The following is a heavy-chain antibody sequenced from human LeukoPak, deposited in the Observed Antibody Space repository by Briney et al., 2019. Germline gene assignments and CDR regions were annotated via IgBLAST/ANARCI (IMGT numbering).Heavy chain of an antibody. Sequence: QAGGSLRLSCAASDFSFTTYAMSWVRQAPGKGLEWVAVISYDGSNKYYADSVKGRFTISRDNSKNTLYLQMNSLRAEDTAVYYCARAGGLGSWFGGYADYWGQGTLVTVSS. J-gene: IGHJ4*02. V-gene: IGHV3-30*04. CDR3: ARAGGLGSWFGGYADY. D-gene: IGHD6-13*01. CDR1: DFSFTTYA. CDR2: ISYDGSNK.